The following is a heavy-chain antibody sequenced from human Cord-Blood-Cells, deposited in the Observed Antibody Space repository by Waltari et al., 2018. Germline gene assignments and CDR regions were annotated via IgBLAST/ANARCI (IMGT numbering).Heavy chain of an antibody. Sequence: QVQLVQSGAEVKKPGASVKVSCKASGYTFTGYYMHWVRQAPGQGLEWMGWINPNSGGTKDAQRLQGRVTMTRDTSSSTADMELGRLGSDDTAVYYCASLSKGFGELGLDYWGQGTLVTVSS. CDR3: ASLSKGFGELGLDY. D-gene: IGHD3-10*01. V-gene: IGHV1-2*02. CDR1: GYTFTGYY. CDR2: INPNSGGT. J-gene: IGHJ4*02.